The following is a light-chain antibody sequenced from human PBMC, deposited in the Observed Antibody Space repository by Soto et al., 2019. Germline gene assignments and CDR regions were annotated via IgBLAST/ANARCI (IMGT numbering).Light chain of an antibody. CDR2: GAS. V-gene: IGKV3-20*01. CDR1: QSVSSRY. Sequence: EIVLTQSPGTLSLSPGERATLSCRASQSVSSRYLAWYQQKPGQAPRLLMYGASNRATGIPDRFSGSASGTDFTLTIIRLEPEDFAVYFCQQYGSSPPFTFGQGTKVEIK. CDR3: QQYGSSPPFT. J-gene: IGKJ2*01.